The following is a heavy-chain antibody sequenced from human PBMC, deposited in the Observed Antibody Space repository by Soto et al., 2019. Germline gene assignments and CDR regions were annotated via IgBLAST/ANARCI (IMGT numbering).Heavy chain of an antibody. J-gene: IGHJ6*02. D-gene: IGHD3-3*01. Sequence: ASVKVSCKASGGTFSSYAISWVRQAPGQGLEWMGGIIPIFGTANYAQEFQGRVTITADESTSTAYMELSSLRSEDTTVYYCARERRRYDFWSGYSGALYYYYGMDVWGQGTTVTVSS. V-gene: IGHV1-69*13. CDR1: GGTFSSYA. CDR2: IIPIFGTA. CDR3: ARERRRYDFWSGYSGALYYYYGMDV.